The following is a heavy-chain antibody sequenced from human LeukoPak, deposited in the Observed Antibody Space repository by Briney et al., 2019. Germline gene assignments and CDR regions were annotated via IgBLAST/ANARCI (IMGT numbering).Heavy chain of an antibody. CDR1: GGTFSSYA. CDR3: ARVEPDKGARRDGYNWNH. Sequence: ASVKVSCKASGGTFSSYAISWVRQAPGQGLEWMGGIIPIFGTANYAQKFQGRVTITADESTSTAYMELSSLRSEDTAVYYCARVEPDKGARRDGYNWNHWGQGTLVTVSS. CDR2: IIPIFGTA. J-gene: IGHJ5*02. D-gene: IGHD5-24*01. V-gene: IGHV1-69*13.